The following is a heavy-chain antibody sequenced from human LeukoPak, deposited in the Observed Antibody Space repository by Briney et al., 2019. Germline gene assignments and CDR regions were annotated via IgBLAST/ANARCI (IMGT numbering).Heavy chain of an antibody. J-gene: IGHJ4*02. CDR1: GGSISSSPYY. D-gene: IGHD3-9*01. CDR3: ARRPSKYYDILTGYYRSEFDY. CDR2: IYYSGST. V-gene: IGHV4-39*07. Sequence: SETLSLTCTVSGGSISSSPYYWGWIRQPPGKGLEWIGSIYYSGSTYYNPSLKSRVTISVDTSKNQFSLKLSSVTAADTAVYYCARRPSKYYDILTGYYRSEFDYWGQGTLVTVSS.